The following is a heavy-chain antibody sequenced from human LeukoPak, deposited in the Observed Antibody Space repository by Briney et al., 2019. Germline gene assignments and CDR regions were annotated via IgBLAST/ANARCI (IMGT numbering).Heavy chain of an antibody. V-gene: IGHV1-24*01. CDR2: FDPEDGET. CDR1: GYTLTELS. CDR3: ASREGSQGYFDY. J-gene: IGHJ4*02. Sequence: ASVKVSCKVSGYTLTELSMHWVRQAPGKGLEWMGGFDPEDGETIYAQKFQGRVTMTEDTSTDTAYMELSSLRSEDTAVYYCASREGSQGYFDYWGQGTLVTVSS.